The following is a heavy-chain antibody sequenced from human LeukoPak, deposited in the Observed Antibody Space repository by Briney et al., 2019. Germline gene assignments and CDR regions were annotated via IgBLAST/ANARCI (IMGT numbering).Heavy chain of an antibody. CDR3: ARAVAGGRYFDL. V-gene: IGHV6-1*01. CDR2: TYFMSEWSN. D-gene: IGHD4-23*01. J-gene: IGHJ2*01. Sequence: SQTLSLTCAISGDIVSNNSAAWTWIRQSPSRGLEWLGRTYFMSEWSNTYAPSMTSRITINADTSKNQFSLQLNSVTPEDTAVCFCARAVAGGRYFDLWGRGTLVTVSS. CDR1: GDIVSNNSAA.